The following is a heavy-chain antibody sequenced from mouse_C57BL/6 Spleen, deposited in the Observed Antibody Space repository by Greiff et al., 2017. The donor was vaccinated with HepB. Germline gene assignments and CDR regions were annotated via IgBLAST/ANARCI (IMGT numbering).Heavy chain of an antibody. D-gene: IGHD1-1*01. CDR3: ARSERYYFDY. CDR1: GYTFTSYW. CDR2: IDPSDSET. J-gene: IGHJ2*01. Sequence: QVQLKQPGAELVRPGSSVKLSCKASGYTFTSYWMHWVKQRPIQGLEWIGNIDPSDSETHYNQKFKDKATLTVDKSSSTAYMQLSSLTSEDSAVYYCARSERYYFDYWGQGTTLTVSS. V-gene: IGHV1-52*01.